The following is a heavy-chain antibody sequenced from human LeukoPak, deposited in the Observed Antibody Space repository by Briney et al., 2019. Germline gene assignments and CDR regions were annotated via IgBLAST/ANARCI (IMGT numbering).Heavy chain of an antibody. CDR3: AKDLRVAVGRGYFEY. CDR2: ISGSGGST. D-gene: IGHD6-19*01. V-gene: IGHV3-23*01. J-gene: IGHJ4*02. CDR1: GFTFSSYA. Sequence: GGSLRLSCAASGFTFSSYAMSWVRQAPGKGLEWVSAISGSGGSTYYADPVKGRFTISRDNSKNTLDLQMNSLRAEDTAVYYCAKDLRVAVGRGYFEYWGQGTLVTVSS.